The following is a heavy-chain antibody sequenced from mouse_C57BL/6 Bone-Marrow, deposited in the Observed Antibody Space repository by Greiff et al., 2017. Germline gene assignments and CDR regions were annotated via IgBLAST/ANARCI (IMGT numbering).Heavy chain of an antibody. D-gene: IGHD1-1*01. CDR3: ASFYYYGSSYGGFAY. J-gene: IGHJ3*01. CDR2: ISNLAYSI. CDR1: GFTFSDYG. Sequence: EVKLVESGGGLVQPGGSLKLSCAASGFTFSDYGMAWVRQAPRKGPEWVAFISNLAYSIYYADTVTGRFTLSRENAKNTLYLEMSSLRSEDTAMYYCASFYYYGSSYGGFAYWGQGTLVTVSA. V-gene: IGHV5-15*04.